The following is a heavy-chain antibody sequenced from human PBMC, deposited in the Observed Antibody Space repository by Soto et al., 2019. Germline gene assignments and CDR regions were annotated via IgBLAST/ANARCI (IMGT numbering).Heavy chain of an antibody. D-gene: IGHD2-2*01. CDR3: AREWHQMLSHKHYYYSLDV. V-gene: IGHV3-11*01. Sequence: QVQLVESGGDLVKPGGSLRLSCVASGFSFSDYSMTWMRQAPGGGLDFVAFISNTAITDYYADSVKGRFTISRDNARNSVYLQMDSLRAEDAAVYYCAREWHQMLSHKHYYYSLDVWGTGTTVTVSS. CDR1: GFSFSDYS. J-gene: IGHJ6*03. CDR2: ISNTAITD.